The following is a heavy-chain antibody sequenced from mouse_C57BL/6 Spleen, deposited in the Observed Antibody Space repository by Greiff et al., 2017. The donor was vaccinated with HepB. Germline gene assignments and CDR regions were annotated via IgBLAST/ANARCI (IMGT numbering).Heavy chain of an antibody. CDR3: ARHIVTTHYYAMDY. V-gene: IGHV5-6*01. CDR1: GFTFSSYG. J-gene: IGHJ4*01. CDR2: ISSGGSYN. D-gene: IGHD2-5*01. Sequence: EVQGVESGGDLVKPGGSLKLSCAASGFTFSSYGMSWVRQTPDKRLEWVATISSGGSYNYYPDSVKGRFTISRDNAKNTLYLQMSSLKSEDTAMYYCARHIVTTHYYAMDYWGQGTSVTVSS.